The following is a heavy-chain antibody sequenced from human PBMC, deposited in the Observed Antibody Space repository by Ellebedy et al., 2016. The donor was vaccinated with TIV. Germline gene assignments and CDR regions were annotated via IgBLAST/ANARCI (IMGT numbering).Heavy chain of an antibody. D-gene: IGHD6-19*01. CDR1: GFTFSSNW. J-gene: IGHJ4*02. V-gene: IGHV3-7*04. Sequence: PGGSLRLSCAASGFTFSSNWMSWVRQAPGKGLEWVANIKQDGSTKYYVDSVKGRFTISRDNAKNSLYLQMNSLRAEDAAVYYCARWGYTSGCYYYDYWGQGTLVTVSS. CDR2: IKQDGSTK. CDR3: ARWGYTSGCYYYDY.